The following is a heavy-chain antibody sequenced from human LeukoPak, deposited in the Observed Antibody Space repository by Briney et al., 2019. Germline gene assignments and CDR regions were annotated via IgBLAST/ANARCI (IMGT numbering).Heavy chain of an antibody. CDR3: ARDLLYYDSSGYYGDAFDI. V-gene: IGHV1-18*01. CDR2: ISAYNGNT. CDR1: GYTFTSYG. D-gene: IGHD3-22*01. J-gene: IGHJ3*02. Sequence: SVKVSCKASGYTFTSYGISWVRQAPGQGLEWMGWISAYNGNTNYAQKLQGRVTMTTDTSTSTAYMELRSLRSDDTAVYYCARDLLYYDSSGYYGDAFDIWGQGTMVTVSS.